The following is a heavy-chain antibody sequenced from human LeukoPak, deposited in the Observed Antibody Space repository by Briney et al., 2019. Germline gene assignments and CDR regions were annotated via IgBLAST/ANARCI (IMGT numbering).Heavy chain of an antibody. J-gene: IGHJ3*02. CDR3: ARLEVDGDGLGAFDI. CDR1: GYSFTSYW. D-gene: IGHD4-17*01. Sequence: GESLKISCKGSGYSFTSYWIGWVRQMPGKGLEWMGIIYPGDSDTRYSPSFQGQVTISADKSISTAYLQWSSLKASDTAMYYCARLEVDGDGLGAFDIWGQGTMVTVSS. CDR2: IYPGDSDT. V-gene: IGHV5-51*01.